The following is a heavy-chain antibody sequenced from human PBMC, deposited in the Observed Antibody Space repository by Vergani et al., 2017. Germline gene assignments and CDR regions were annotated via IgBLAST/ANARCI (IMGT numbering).Heavy chain of an antibody. Sequence: EVQLVESGGGLVKPGGSLRLSCAASGFTFSNAWMSWVRQAPGKGLEWVGSIKRKTDGGTTEYAAPVKGRITISRDDSKNTLYLQMNSLKTEDTAVYYGVRLPRGPWNFDLWGRGTLITVSS. CDR3: VRLPRGPWNFDL. J-gene: IGHJ2*01. CDR1: GFTFSNAW. CDR2: IKRKTDGGTT. V-gene: IGHV3-15*01.